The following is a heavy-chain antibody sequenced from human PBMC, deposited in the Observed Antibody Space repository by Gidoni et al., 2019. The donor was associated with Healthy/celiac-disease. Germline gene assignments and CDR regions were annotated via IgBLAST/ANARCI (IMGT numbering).Heavy chain of an antibody. CDR2: IKSKTDGGTT. CDR3: TTDSGPFRIFDY. D-gene: IGHD3-10*01. V-gene: IGHV3-15*01. CDR1: GFTFSNAW. Sequence: EVQLVESGGGLVKPGGSLRLSCAASGFTFSNAWMSWVRQAPGKGLEWVGRIKSKTDGGTTDYAAPVKGRFTISRDDSKNTLYLQMNSLKTEDTAVYYCTTDSGPFRIFDYWGQGTLVTVSS. J-gene: IGHJ4*02.